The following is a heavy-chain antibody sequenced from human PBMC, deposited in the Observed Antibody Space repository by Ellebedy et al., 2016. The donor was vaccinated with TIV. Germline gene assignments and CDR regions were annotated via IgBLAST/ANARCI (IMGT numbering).Heavy chain of an antibody. CDR1: GFTFSTYS. J-gene: IGHJ4*02. Sequence: GESLKISXAASGFTFSTYSMNWVRQAPGKGLEWVANINQDGTDKGYVDSVKGRFTLSRDNAERSMFLEMNSLRAEDTAFYYCAREGVAGFDYWGQGTLVTVSS. CDR2: INQDGTDK. D-gene: IGHD6-19*01. CDR3: AREGVAGFDY. V-gene: IGHV3-7*03.